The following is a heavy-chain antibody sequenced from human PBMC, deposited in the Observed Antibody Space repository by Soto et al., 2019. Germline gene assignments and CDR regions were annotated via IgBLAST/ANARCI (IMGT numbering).Heavy chain of an antibody. CDR2: IIPIFGTA. V-gene: IGHV1-69*13. CDR1: GGTFSSYA. D-gene: IGHD6-6*01. CDR3: ARDRYSSSSLDY. J-gene: IGHJ4*02. Sequence: ASVKVSCKASGGTFSSYAISWVRQAPGQGLEWMGGIIPIFGTANYAQKFQGRVTITADESTSTAYMELSSLRSEDTAVYYCARDRYSSSSLDYWGQGTLVTVSS.